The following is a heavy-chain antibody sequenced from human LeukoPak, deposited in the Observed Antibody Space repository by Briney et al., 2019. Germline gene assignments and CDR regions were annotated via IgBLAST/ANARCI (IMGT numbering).Heavy chain of an antibody. CDR3: ARGEDYGDYFDY. CDR1: GFTVSGNY. J-gene: IGHJ4*02. CDR2: IYSVGST. V-gene: IGHV3-53*01. Sequence: GGSPRLSCAASGFTVSGNYMNWVRQAPGKGLEWVSVIYSVGSTYYADSVRGRFTVSRDNSKNTLYLQLNSLRAEDTAVYYCARGEDYGDYFDYWGQGTLVTVSS. D-gene: IGHD4-17*01.